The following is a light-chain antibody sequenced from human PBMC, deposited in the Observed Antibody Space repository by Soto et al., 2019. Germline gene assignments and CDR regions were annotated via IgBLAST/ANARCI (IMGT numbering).Light chain of an antibody. J-gene: IGKJ1*01. CDR3: QQSYRNTRT. CDR2: AAS. CDR1: HSIRTY. Sequence: DIHMTQSPSSLSASLGYRFSITCRASHSIRTYLNWYQQKPGKAPKILIYAASSLQSGVPSRFSGSGSGTDFTLTISSLQPEDVATYYCQQSYRNTRTFGQGTKVDIK. V-gene: IGKV1-39*01.